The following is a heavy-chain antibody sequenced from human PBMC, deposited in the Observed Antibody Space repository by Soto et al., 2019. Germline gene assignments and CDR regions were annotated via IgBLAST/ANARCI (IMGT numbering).Heavy chain of an antibody. CDR1: SGSISSGSYY. V-gene: IGHV4-39*01. Sequence: QLQLQESGPGLVKPSETLSLTCTVSSGSISSGSYYWDWIRQPPGKGLEWIGNLYYSGSTNYNPSLERRVTISVDTAKNQFSLKLSSVTAADTAVYYCARQTDSYYTFDAFDIWGQGTMVTVSS. CDR3: ARQTDSYYTFDAFDI. CDR2: LYYSGST. D-gene: IGHD3-22*01. J-gene: IGHJ3*02.